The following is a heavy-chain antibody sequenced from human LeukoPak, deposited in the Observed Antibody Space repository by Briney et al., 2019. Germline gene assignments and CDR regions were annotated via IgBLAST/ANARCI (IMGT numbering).Heavy chain of an antibody. J-gene: IGHJ4*02. V-gene: IGHV1-2*02. CDR1: GYTFTDYY. Sequence: ASVTVSCKASGYTFTDYYVHWVRQAPGQGLEWMGGIKPNSGDTHYAQKIQGRVTLTRATSISTDNMELSRLSSDDTAVYYCARELLGDRNSGYEADFDYWGQGSLVTVSS. D-gene: IGHD5-12*01. CDR2: IKPNSGDT. CDR3: ARELLGDRNSGYEADFDY.